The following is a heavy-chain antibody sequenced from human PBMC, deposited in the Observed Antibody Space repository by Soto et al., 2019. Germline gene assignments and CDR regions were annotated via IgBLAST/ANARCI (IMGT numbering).Heavy chain of an antibody. J-gene: IGHJ1*01. V-gene: IGHV4-31*03. CDR2: IYYSGST. CDR3: ATNGDYYDSSGPKYFHH. CDR1: GGSISTGGYY. D-gene: IGHD3-22*01. Sequence: KPAETLSLTCTVSGGSISTGGYYWNWIRQHPGKGLECIGYIYYSGSTYYNPSLKSRVTISVDTSKNQFSLKLSSVTAADTAVYYCATNGDYYDSSGPKYFHHWGQGTLVTVSS.